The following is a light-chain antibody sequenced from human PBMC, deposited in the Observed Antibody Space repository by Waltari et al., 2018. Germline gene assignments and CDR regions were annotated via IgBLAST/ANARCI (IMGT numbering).Light chain of an antibody. V-gene: IGKV3-20*01. CDR1: QSVSRA. Sequence: EIVLTQSPGTLSLSPGERATLSCRASQSVSRALAWYQQKPGQAPRLLIYGTSNRATGIPDMFGGSGSGTIFSLTISSLGPEDVAVYFCQHYVRLPATFGQGTKVENK. CDR2: GTS. J-gene: IGKJ2*01. CDR3: QHYVRLPAT.